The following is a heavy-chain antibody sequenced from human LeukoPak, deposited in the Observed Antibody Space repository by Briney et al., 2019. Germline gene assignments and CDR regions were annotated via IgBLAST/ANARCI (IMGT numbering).Heavy chain of an antibody. CDR3: ARGPANIVVVPAAIVFDY. V-gene: IGHV4-34*01. J-gene: IGHJ4*02. Sequence: SETLSLTCAVYGGSFSGYYWSWIRQPPGKGLEWIGEINHSGSTNYNPSLKSRVTISVDTSKNQFSLKLSSVTAADTAVYYCARGPANIVVVPAAIVFDYWGQGTLVTVSS. D-gene: IGHD2-2*02. CDR2: INHSGST. CDR1: GGSFSGYY.